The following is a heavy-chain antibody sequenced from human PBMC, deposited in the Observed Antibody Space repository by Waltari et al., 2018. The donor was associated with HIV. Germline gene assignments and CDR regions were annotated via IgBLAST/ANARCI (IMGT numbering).Heavy chain of an antibody. J-gene: IGHJ4*02. D-gene: IGHD3-10*01. V-gene: IGHV3-20*03. CDR3: ARDYGSGSYYNY. CDR2: INWNGGST. Sequence: KCKVRRAPGKGLEWVSGINWNGGSTGYADSVKGRFSISRDNAKNSLYLQMNSLRAEDTALYYCARDYGSGSYYNYWGQGTLVTVSS.